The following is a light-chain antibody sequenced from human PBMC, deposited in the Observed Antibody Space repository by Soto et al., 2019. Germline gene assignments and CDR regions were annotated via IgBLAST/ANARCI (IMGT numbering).Light chain of an antibody. CDR1: QSLVNSGGDTY. V-gene: IGKV2-30*01. CDR3: MQGTHWPPT. J-gene: IGKJ1*01. CDR2: KVS. Sequence: DVVMTQSPLSLPVTLGRPASISCRSSQSLVNSGGDTYLNWFQQRPGQSPRPLIYKVSNRGSGVPDRFSGSGSRTDFTLKIRRVEAEDVGVYFCMQGTHWPPTFGKGTRWIS.